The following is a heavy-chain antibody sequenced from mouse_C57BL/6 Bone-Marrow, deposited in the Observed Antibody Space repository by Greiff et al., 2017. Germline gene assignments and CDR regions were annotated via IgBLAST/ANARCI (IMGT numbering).Heavy chain of an antibody. CDR1: GFTFSSYG. CDR2: ISSGGSYT. D-gene: IGHD3-2*02. Sequence: EVKVVESGGDLVKPGGSLKLSCAASGFTFSSYGMSWVRQTPDKRLEWVATISSGGSYTYYPDSVKGRFTISRDNAKNTLYLQMSSLKSEDTAMYYWATHQERGLAYWGQGPLVTVSA. CDR3: ATHQERGLAY. J-gene: IGHJ3*01. V-gene: IGHV5-6*01.